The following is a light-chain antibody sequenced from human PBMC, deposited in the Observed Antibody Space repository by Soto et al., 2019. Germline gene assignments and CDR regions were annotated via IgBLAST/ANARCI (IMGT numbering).Light chain of an antibody. CDR3: AAWDDSLSAYV. CDR1: SSNIGSNV. V-gene: IGLV1-44*01. J-gene: IGLJ1*01. Sequence: QSVLTQPPSASGTPGQRVTLFCSGSSSNIGSNVVNWFQQLPGTAPKLLIYSNNLRPSGVPDRFSGSKSGTSASLAITGLQSDDESAYYCAAWDDSLSAYVFGTGTKLTVL. CDR2: SNN.